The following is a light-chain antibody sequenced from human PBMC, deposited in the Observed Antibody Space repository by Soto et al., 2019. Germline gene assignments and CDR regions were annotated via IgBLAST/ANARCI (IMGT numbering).Light chain of an antibody. CDR3: QVRDVWPS. Sequence: EIVLTQSPATLSLSPGERAALSCRASQSVSTSLSWYQHQPGQAPRLFIYDASKRAPGIPARFSGSGSGTDFTLTISSLEPEDFAVYYCQVRDVWPSFGQGTKVDIK. J-gene: IGKJ1*01. CDR1: QSVSTS. V-gene: IGKV3-11*01. CDR2: DAS.